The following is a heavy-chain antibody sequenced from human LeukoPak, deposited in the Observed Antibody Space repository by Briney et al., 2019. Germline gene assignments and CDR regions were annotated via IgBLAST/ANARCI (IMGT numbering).Heavy chain of an antibody. CDR1: GGTFSSYA. Sequence: SVKVSCKASGGTFSSYAISWVRQAPGQGLEWMGRIIPIFGTANYAQKFQGRVTITTDESTSTAYMELSSLRSEDTAVYYCAREDGVGYDILTGSYPIVYWGQGTLVTVSS. V-gene: IGHV1-69*05. CDR3: AREDGVGYDILTGSYPIVY. CDR2: IIPIFGTA. J-gene: IGHJ4*02. D-gene: IGHD3-9*01.